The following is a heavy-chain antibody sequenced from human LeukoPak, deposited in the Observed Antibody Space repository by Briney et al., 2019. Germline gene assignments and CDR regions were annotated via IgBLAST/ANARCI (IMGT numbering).Heavy chain of an antibody. J-gene: IGHJ6*03. V-gene: IGHV1-2*02. CDR3: ARSVYCSSTSCPDNYYHYYYMDV. CDR2: INPNSGGT. Sequence: ASVKVSCKASGYTFTGYYMHWVRQAPGQGLEWMGRINPNSGGTKYAQKFQGRVTMTRDTSISTAYMELSRLTSDDTAVYYCARSVYCSSTSCPDNYYHYYYMDVWGKGTTVTVSS. CDR1: GYTFTGYY. D-gene: IGHD2-2*01.